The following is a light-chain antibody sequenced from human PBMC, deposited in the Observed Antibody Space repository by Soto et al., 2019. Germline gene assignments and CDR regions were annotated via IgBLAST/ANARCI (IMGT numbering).Light chain of an antibody. Sequence: DIVMTQSPLSLPVTPGEPASISCRSSQSLLHSNGYNYLDWYLQKPGQSPQLLMYLSSSRASGVPDRFSGSGSGTDFTLKISRVESVDVGVYYCMVGLPTPPFGQGPNVDIK. CDR2: LSS. J-gene: IGKJ1*01. V-gene: IGKV2-28*01. CDR1: QSLLHSNGYNY. CDR3: MVGLPTPP.